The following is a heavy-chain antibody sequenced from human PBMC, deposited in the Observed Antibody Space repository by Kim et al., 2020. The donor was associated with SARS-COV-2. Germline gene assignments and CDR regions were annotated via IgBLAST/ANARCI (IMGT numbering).Heavy chain of an antibody. CDR1: GYTFTSYA. J-gene: IGHJ4*02. CDR3: ARGGPNHSIVGALFDY. Sequence: ASVKVSCKASGYTFTSYAMNWVRQAPGQGLEWMGWINTNTGNPTYAQGFTGRFVFSLDTSVSTAYLQISSLKAEDTAVYYCARGGPNHSIVGALFDYWGQGTLVTVSS. CDR2: INTNTGNP. V-gene: IGHV7-4-1*02. D-gene: IGHD1-26*01.